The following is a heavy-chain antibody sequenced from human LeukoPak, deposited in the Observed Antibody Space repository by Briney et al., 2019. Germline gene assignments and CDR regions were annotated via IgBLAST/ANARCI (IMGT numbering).Heavy chain of an antibody. J-gene: IGHJ1*01. CDR3: ARILSSSWYEYFHH. Sequence: ASVKVSCKASGYTFTSYGISWVWQGPGQGLEWMGWISAYNGNTNYAQKLQRRVTMTTDTSTSTAYMELRSLRSEDTAVYYCARILSSSWYEYFHHWGQGTLVTVSS. CDR1: GYTFTSYG. D-gene: IGHD6-19*01. V-gene: IGHV1-18*01. CDR2: ISAYNGNT.